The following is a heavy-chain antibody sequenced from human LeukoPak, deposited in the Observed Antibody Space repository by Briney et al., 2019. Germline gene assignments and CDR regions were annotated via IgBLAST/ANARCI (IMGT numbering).Heavy chain of an antibody. CDR3: ARLPSH. V-gene: IGHV4-59*08. Sequence: SSETLSLTRTVSGGSISTYYWSWIRQSPGKGLEWIGYISDRDGATYNPSLKSRVTMSVDTSKTHFSLKLNSVTAADTAVYCARLPSHWGQGTLVTVSS. J-gene: IGHJ4*02. CDR2: ISDRDGA. CDR1: GGSISTYY.